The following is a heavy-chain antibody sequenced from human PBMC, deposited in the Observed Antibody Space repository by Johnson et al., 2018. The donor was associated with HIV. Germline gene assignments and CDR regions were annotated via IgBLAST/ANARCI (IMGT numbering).Heavy chain of an antibody. CDR2: ISYDGSNK. CDR1: GFTFSSYG. V-gene: IGHV3-30*18. CDR3: AKGTGSGWSGSLDAFDI. J-gene: IGHJ3*02. Sequence: VQLVESGGGVVQPGRSLRLSCAASGFTFSSYGMHWVRQAPGKGLEWVAVISYDGSNKYYADSVKGRFTISRDNSKNTLYLQMNSLRAEDTAVYYCAKGTGSGWSGSLDAFDIWGQGTMVTVSS. D-gene: IGHD6-19*01.